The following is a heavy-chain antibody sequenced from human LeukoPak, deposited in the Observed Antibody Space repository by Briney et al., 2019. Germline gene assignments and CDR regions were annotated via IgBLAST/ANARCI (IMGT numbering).Heavy chain of an antibody. CDR3: ARSPGRILFVDY. D-gene: IGHD2/OR15-2a*01. J-gene: IGHJ4*02. V-gene: IGHV1-2*02. Sequence: ASVKVSCKASGYTFTGHYMHWVRQAPGQGLEWMGWINPNSGGTNYAQKFQGRVTMTRDTSISTAYMELSRLRSDDTAVYYCARSPGRILFVDYWGQGTLVTVSS. CDR1: GYTFTGHY. CDR2: INPNSGGT.